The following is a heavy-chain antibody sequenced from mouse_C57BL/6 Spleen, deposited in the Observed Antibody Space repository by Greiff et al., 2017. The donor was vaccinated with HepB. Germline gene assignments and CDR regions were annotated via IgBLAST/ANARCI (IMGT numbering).Heavy chain of an antibody. D-gene: IGHD2-1*01. J-gene: IGHJ4*01. CDR2: IDPSDSYT. V-gene: IGHV1-69*01. CDR3: ARKGNYGDYYALDY. CDR1: GYTFTSYW. Sequence: VQLPQPGAELVMPGASVKLSCKASGYTFTSYWMHWVKQRPGQGLEWIGEIDPSDSYTNYNQKFKGKSTLTVDKSSSTAYMQLSSLTSEDSAVYYCARKGNYGDYYALDYWGQGTTVTVSS.